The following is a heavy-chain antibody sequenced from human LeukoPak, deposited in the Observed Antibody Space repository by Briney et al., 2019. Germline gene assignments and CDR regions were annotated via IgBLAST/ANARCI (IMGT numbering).Heavy chain of an antibody. CDR3: AIRGYYDSSGYSHYYFDY. Sequence: ASVKVSCKASGYTFTSYDINWVRQATGQGLEWMGWMNPNSGNTGYAQKFQGRVTMTRNTSISTAYMELSSLRSEDTAVYYCAIRGYYDSSGYSHYYFDYWGQGTLVTVSS. J-gene: IGHJ4*02. CDR2: MNPNSGNT. D-gene: IGHD3-22*01. CDR1: GYTFTSYD. V-gene: IGHV1-8*01.